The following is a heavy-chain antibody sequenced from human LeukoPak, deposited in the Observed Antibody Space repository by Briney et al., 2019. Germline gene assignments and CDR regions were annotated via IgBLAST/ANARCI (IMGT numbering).Heavy chain of an antibody. V-gene: IGHV3-74*01. J-gene: IGHJ4*02. D-gene: IGHD3-3*01. CDR3: AHTVWSGNYFDY. CDR2: INSDGRST. CDR1: GFTFSTNG. Sequence: GRSLRLSCAASGFTFSTNGMHWVRQVPGKGLVWVSRINSDGRSTDYADSVKGRFTISRDNTKNTLYLQMNSLRADDTAVYYCAHTVWSGNYFDYWGQGTLVTVSS.